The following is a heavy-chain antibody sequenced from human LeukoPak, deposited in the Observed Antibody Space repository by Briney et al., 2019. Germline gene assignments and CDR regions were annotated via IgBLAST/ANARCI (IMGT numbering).Heavy chain of an antibody. Sequence: GGSLRLSCAASGFTFSSYAMHWVRQAPGKGLEWVAVISYVGSNKNYADSVKGRFTISRDNSKNTLYLQMNSLRAEDTAVYYCARDQADIVVVPAARDYYYYYGMDVCGQGTTVTVSS. D-gene: IGHD2-2*01. CDR3: ARDQADIVVVPAARDYYYYYGMDV. J-gene: IGHJ6*02. CDR1: GFTFSSYA. V-gene: IGHV3-30-3*01. CDR2: ISYVGSNK.